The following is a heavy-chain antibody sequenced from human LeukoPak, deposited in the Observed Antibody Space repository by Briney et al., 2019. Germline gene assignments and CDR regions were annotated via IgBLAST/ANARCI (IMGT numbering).Heavy chain of an antibody. CDR2: INPSGGST. CDR1: GYTFTNYY. CDR3: ARGSSGWYGTSGDDY. J-gene: IGHJ4*02. Sequence: GASVKVSCKASGYTFTNYYIDWVRQAPGQGLEWMGIINPSGGSTSYAQKFQDRVTMTRDKSTSTVYMELSSLRSEDTAVYYCARGSSGWYGTSGDDYWGRGTLVTVSS. V-gene: IGHV1-46*01. D-gene: IGHD6-19*01.